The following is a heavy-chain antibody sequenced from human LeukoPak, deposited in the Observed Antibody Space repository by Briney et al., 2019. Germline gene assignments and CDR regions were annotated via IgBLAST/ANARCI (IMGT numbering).Heavy chain of an antibody. Sequence: GALRLSCAASGFTFSSYAMSWVRQAPGKGLEWVSAISGSGGSTYYADSVKGRFTISRDNSKNTLYLQMNNLRAEDTAVYYCATGDYVLPGSYYLDYGAKEPLVPVS. J-gene: IGHJ4*01. CDR3: ATGDYVLPGSYYLDY. V-gene: IGHV3-23*01. CDR1: GFTFSSYA. CDR2: ISGSGGST. D-gene: IGHD4-17*01.